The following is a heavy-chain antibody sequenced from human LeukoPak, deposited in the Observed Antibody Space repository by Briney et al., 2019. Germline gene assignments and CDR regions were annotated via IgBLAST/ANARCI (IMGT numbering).Heavy chain of an antibody. V-gene: IGHV3-21*01. CDR3: AGGSSSWYDDAFDI. CDR1: GFTFCSYS. Sequence: GGSLRLSCAASGFTFCSYSMNWVRQAPGKGLEWVSSISSSSSYIYYADSVKGRFTISRDNAKNSLYLQMNSLRAEDTAVYYCAGGSSSWYDDAFDIWGQGTMVTVSS. CDR2: ISSSSSYI. D-gene: IGHD6-13*01. J-gene: IGHJ3*02.